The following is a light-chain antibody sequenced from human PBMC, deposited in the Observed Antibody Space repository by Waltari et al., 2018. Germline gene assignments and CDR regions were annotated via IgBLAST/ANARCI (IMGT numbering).Light chain of an antibody. CDR1: QSVSSF. Sequence: EVVMTQSPATLSVSPGERATLSCRASQSVSSFLAWYQQKPGQAPRLLIYGASTMATGIPVRFSGSGSGTEFTLTISSLQSEDFAVYYCQQYNDWPPLTFGGGTKVEIK. CDR2: GAS. CDR3: QQYNDWPPLT. J-gene: IGKJ4*01. V-gene: IGKV3-15*01.